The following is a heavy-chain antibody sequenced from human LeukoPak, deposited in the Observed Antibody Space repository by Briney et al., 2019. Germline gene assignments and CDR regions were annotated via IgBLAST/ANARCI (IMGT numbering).Heavy chain of an antibody. V-gene: IGHV4-59*01. CDR2: VYYSGST. Sequence: SETLSLTCTVSADSISSYYWSWIRQPPGKGLEWIGDVYYSGSTNYNPSLKSRVTISVDTSKNQFSLRLSSVTAADTAVYFCARNYYNILTGYYADVFDIWGQGTMITVSS. CDR1: ADSISSYY. D-gene: IGHD3-9*01. CDR3: ARNYYNILTGYYADVFDI. J-gene: IGHJ3*02.